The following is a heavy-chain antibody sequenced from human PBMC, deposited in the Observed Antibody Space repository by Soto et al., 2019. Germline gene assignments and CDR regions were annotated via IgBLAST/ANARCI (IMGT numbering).Heavy chain of an antibody. V-gene: IGHV4-4*07. CDR2: LYTSGST. Sequence: SETLSLTCTVSGDSISSYSWSWIRQVAGKGLEWIGRLYTSGSTKYSPSLKSRVTMSVDASKNQFSMRLSSVTAADTAVYYCRGYSGYDSYSIDVWGQGTTVTVSS. CDR3: RGYSGYDSYSIDV. J-gene: IGHJ6*02. D-gene: IGHD5-12*01. CDR1: GDSISSYS.